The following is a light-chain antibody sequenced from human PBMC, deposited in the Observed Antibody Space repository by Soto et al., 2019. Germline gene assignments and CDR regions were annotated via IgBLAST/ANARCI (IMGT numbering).Light chain of an antibody. V-gene: IGLV2-14*01. CDR3: SSYTSSSTLPYV. CDR1: SSDVGGYNY. CDR2: DVS. J-gene: IGLJ1*01. Sequence: QSVLTQAVYVYRSPGQSITISCTGTSSDVGGYNYVSWYQQHPGKAPKLMIYDVSNRPSGVSNRFSGSKSGNTASLTISGLQAEDEADYYCSSYTSSSTLPYVFGTGTKVTVL.